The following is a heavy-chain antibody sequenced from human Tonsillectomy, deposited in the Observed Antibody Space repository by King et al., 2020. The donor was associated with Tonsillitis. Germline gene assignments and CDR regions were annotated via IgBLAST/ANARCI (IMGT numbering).Heavy chain of an antibody. CDR3: ARDSHYYYGMDV. CDR1: GDSITSYY. V-gene: IGHV4-59*01. CDR2: IYYSGST. J-gene: IGHJ6*02. Sequence: QLQESGPGLVKPSETLSLTCTVSGDSITSYYWSWIRQPPGKGLEWIGYIYYSGSTNYNPSLQSRVTISVDTSKNQLSLKLSSVTAADTAIYYCARDSHYYYGMDVWGQGTTVTVSS.